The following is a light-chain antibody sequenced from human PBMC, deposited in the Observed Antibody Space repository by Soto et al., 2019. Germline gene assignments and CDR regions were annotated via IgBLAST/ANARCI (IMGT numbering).Light chain of an antibody. V-gene: IGKV3-20*01. CDR2: GAS. J-gene: IGKJ1*01. CDR3: QPSNNLWA. Sequence: NVWIKSPDTLSLYKGERATLSCRASQSVSSSYLAWYQQKPGQAPRLLIYGASSRATGIPDRFSGSGSGTDFALTISCLEPDEFAVYNSQPSNNLWAIGLGTKVDIK. CDR1: QSVSSSY.